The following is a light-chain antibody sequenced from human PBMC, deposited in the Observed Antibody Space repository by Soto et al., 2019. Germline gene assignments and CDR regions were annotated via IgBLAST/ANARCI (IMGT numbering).Light chain of an antibody. J-gene: IGKJ3*01. CDR1: QSVSSY. CDR2: DAS. Sequence: EIVLTQSPATLSLSPGERATLSCRASQSVSSYLAWYQQKPGQAPRLLIYDASNRATGIPARFSGSGSGTAFPLPISSLEPEDFEVYYCQQRSNWQFTFGPGTKVDIK. CDR3: QQRSNWQFT. V-gene: IGKV3-11*01.